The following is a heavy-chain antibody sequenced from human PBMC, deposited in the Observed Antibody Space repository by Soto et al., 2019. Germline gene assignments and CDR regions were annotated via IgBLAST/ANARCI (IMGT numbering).Heavy chain of an antibody. V-gene: IGHV5-51*01. Sequence: GESLKISCKGSGYSFSNYWIGWVRQMPGKGLEWMGIIYPGDSDTRYSPSFQGQVTISADKSISTAYLQWSSLKASDTAIYYCARHLMSMIGTTHAFEIWGQGTKVTVSS. D-gene: IGHD3-22*01. CDR2: IYPGDSDT. CDR3: ARHLMSMIGTTHAFEI. J-gene: IGHJ3*02. CDR1: GYSFSNYW.